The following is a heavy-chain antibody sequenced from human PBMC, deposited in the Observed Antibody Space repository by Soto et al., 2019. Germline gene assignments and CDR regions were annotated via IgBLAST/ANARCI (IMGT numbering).Heavy chain of an antibody. J-gene: IGHJ6*02. V-gene: IGHV4-39*01. CDR1: GGSISSSSYY. Sequence: QLHLQESGPGLLKPSETLSLTCTVSGGSISSSSYYWGWIRQPPGRGLELIGSIYYSGSFSYNPSLGSRVTKSVDTSRNQFSLKLSSVTAADTAVYYCARRNGYYFDGSGYPRPYYFYGMDVWGQGTTVTVSS. CDR2: IYYSGSF. D-gene: IGHD3-22*01. CDR3: ARRNGYYFDGSGYPRPYYFYGMDV.